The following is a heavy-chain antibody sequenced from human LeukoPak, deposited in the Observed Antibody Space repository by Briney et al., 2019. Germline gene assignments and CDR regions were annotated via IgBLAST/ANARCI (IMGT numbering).Heavy chain of an antibody. J-gene: IGHJ4*02. V-gene: IGHV4-59*01. CDR1: GGSISSYY. Sequence: SETLSLTCTVSGGSISSYYWSWIRQPPGKGLEWIGYIYYSGSTNYNPSLRSRVTISVDTSKNQFPLKMSSVTAADAAVYYCARAGGDYAFDYWGQGTLVTVSS. CDR2: IYYSGST. D-gene: IGHD4-17*01. CDR3: ARAGGDYAFDY.